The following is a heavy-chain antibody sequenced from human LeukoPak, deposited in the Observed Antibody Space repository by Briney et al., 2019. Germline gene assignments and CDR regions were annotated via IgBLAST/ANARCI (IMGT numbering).Heavy chain of an antibody. Sequence: GGSLRLSCAASGFTFSTYAMSWVRQAPGEGLECVGRTRNKANSYTTEYAASVKGRFTISRDDPKNLLYLQMNSLKSEDTAVYYCGRSGRYRPSDLWGQGTLVTVSS. CDR2: TRNKANSYTT. CDR3: GRSGRYRPSDL. J-gene: IGHJ5*02. D-gene: IGHD1-26*01. V-gene: IGHV3-72*01. CDR1: GFTFSTYA.